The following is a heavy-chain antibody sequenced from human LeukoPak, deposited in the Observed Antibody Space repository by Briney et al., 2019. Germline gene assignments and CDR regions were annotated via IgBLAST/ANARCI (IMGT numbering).Heavy chain of an antibody. CDR3: ARESTEERPGY. CDR1: GFTLSSYW. CDR2: MNQDGSDK. D-gene: IGHD4-17*01. Sequence: GGSLRLSCVGSGFTLSSYWMSWVRQAPGKGLEWVANMNQDGSDKNYVDSVKGRFTISIDNAKNSLYLQMNSLRAEDTGVYYCARESTEERPGYWGQGTLVTVSS. J-gene: IGHJ1*01. V-gene: IGHV3-7*01.